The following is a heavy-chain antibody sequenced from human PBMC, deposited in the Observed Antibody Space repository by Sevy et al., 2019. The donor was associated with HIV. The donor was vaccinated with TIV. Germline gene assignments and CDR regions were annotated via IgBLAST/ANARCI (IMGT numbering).Heavy chain of an antibody. J-gene: IGHJ4*02. Sequence: GGSLRLSCAASGFTFSSYAMTWVRQTPGKGLEWVSSISSSSTYIYYAGSVKGRFTISRENAKNSVDLQMNGLGAEDAAVYYCARGVAAAGSDFDYWGQGTLVTVSS. CDR3: ARGVAAAGSDFDY. D-gene: IGHD6-13*01. V-gene: IGHV3-21*01. CDR1: GFTFSSYA. CDR2: ISSSSTYI.